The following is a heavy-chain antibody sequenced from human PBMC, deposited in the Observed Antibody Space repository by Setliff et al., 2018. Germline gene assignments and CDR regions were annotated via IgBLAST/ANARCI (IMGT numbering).Heavy chain of an antibody. CDR1: GGSISGYY. Sequence: SETLSLTCTVSGGSISGYYWSCIRQPAGKGLEWIGRIYSSGSTNYNPSLKSRVTMSVDTSKNQFSLKLSSVTAADTAVYYCARIAAAGILDYWGQGTLVTVSS. D-gene: IGHD6-13*01. CDR2: IYSSGST. V-gene: IGHV4-4*07. CDR3: ARIAAAGILDY. J-gene: IGHJ4*02.